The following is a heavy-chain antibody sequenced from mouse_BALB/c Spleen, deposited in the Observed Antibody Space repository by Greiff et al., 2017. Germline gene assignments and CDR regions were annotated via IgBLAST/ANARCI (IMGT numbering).Heavy chain of an antibody. J-gene: IGHJ1*01. D-gene: IGHD4-1*01. CDR2: ISYSGST. CDR1: GYSITSDYA. CDR3: ARRLGHWYFDV. Sequence: EVQLVESGPGLVKPSQSLSLTCTVTGYSITSDYAWNWIRQFPGNKLEWMGYISYSGSTSYNPSLKSRISITRDTSKNQFFLQLNSVTTEDTATYYCARRLGHWYFDVWGAGTTVTVSS. V-gene: IGHV3-2*02.